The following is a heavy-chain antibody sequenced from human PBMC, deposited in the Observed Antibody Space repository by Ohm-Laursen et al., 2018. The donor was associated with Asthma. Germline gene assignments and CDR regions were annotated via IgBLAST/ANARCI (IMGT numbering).Heavy chain of an antibody. J-gene: IGHJ4*02. CDR3: ARDVMEWYLPAFDF. D-gene: IGHD3-3*01. Sequence: SLRLSCAASGFTFSNYGMHWVRQAPGKGLEWLSVISFDGINQYYAESVKGRFTVSRDDSKNTLYLQMNSLRPDDTAVYYCARDVMEWYLPAFDFWGQGTLVTVSS. CDR1: GFTFSNYG. V-gene: IGHV3-30*03. CDR2: ISFDGINQ.